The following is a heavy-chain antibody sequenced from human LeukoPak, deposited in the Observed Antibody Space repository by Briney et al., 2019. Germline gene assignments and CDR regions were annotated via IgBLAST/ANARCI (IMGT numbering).Heavy chain of an antibody. V-gene: IGHV4-59*01. CDR2: IYSSGST. D-gene: IGHD3-22*01. J-gene: IGHJ4*02. CDR3: ARIYDSSGYYEDY. CDR1: GGSISSYY. Sequence: SETLSLTCTVSGGSISSYYWSWIRQPPGKGLEWIGYIYSSGSTNYNPSLKSRVTISVDTSKNQFSLKLSSVTAADTAVYYCARIYDSSGYYEDYWGQGTLVTVSS.